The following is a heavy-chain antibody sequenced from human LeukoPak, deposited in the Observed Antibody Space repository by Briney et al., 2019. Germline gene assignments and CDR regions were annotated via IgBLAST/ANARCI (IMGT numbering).Heavy chain of an antibody. CDR3: AKDSTPTDYYGSAADY. CDR2: IWYDGSNK. D-gene: IGHD3-10*01. Sequence: PGGSLRLSCAASGFTFSSYGMHWVRQAPGKGLEWVAVIWYDGSNKYYADSVEGRFIISRDNSKNTLYLQMNSLRAEDTAVYYCAKDSTPTDYYGSAADYWGQGTLVTVSS. J-gene: IGHJ4*02. CDR1: GFTFSSYG. V-gene: IGHV3-33*03.